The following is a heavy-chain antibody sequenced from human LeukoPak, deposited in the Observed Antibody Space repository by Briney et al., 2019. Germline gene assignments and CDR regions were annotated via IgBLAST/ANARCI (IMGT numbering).Heavy chain of an antibody. J-gene: IGHJ2*01. D-gene: IGHD4-11*01. CDR2: IRYDGTEK. V-gene: IGHV3-30*02. CDR1: GFTFSVYG. Sequence: PGGSLRLSCAASGFTFSVYGMHWVRQAPGKGLEWVAFIRYDGTEKYYADSVKGRFTISRDNSKNTLYLQMNSLRAEDTAVYYCASKRDYSNYVWYFDLWGRGTLVTVSS. CDR3: ASKRDYSNYVWYFDL.